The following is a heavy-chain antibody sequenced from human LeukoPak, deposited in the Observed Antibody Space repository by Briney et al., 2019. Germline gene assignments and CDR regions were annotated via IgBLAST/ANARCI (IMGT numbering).Heavy chain of an antibody. CDR2: ISVYNGNT. CDR3: ARMGGELLGPWFDY. J-gene: IGHJ4*02. Sequence: ASVKVSCKASGYTFTSFSITWVRQAPGQGLERMGWISVYNGNTNYAQKLQGRVTMTTGTSTSTAYMELRSLRSDDTAVYYCARMGGELLGPWFDYWGQGTLVTVSS. V-gene: IGHV1-18*01. D-gene: IGHD1-26*01. CDR1: GYTFTSFS.